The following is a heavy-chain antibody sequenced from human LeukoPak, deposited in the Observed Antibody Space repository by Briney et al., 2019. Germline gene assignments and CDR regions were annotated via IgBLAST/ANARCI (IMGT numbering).Heavy chain of an antibody. CDR2: ISWNSGSI. J-gene: IGHJ6*02. V-gene: IGHV3-9*01. Sequence: GGSLRLSCAASGFTFDDYAMHWVRQAPGKGLEWVSGISWNSGSIGYADSVKGRFTISRDNAKNSLYLQMNSLRAEDTAVYYCARGTRYDILTGYLTYYYGMDVWGQGTTVTVSS. CDR1: GFTFDDYA. D-gene: IGHD3-9*01. CDR3: ARGTRYDILTGYLTYYYGMDV.